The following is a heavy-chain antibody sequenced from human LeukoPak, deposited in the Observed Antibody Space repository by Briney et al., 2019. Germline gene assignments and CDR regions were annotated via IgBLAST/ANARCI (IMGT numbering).Heavy chain of an antibody. CDR1: GFTFSSFG. CDR3: AREKVGAADPFDY. Sequence: PGGSLRLSCAASGFTFSSFGMHWVRQAPGKGLEWVSYISSSSRTIYYADSVKGRFTISRDNARNSLYLQMNSLRDDDTSLYYCAREKVGAADPFDYWGQGTLVTVSS. J-gene: IGHJ4*02. CDR2: ISSSSRTI. D-gene: IGHD1-26*01. V-gene: IGHV3-48*02.